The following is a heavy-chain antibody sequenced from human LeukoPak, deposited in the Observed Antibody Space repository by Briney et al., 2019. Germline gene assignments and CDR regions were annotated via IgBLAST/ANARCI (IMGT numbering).Heavy chain of an antibody. J-gene: IGHJ1*01. CDR1: GFTVSSNY. CDR2: LYSGGNT. Sequence: GGSLRLSCAVSGFTVSSNYMSWVRQAPGRGLEWVSVLYSGGNTYYADSVKGRFTISRDNSKNTLYLQMNSLRAEDTAVYYCAKAQDIVATIRYFQHWGQGTLVTVSS. V-gene: IGHV3-53*01. CDR3: AKAQDIVATIRYFQH. D-gene: IGHD5-12*01.